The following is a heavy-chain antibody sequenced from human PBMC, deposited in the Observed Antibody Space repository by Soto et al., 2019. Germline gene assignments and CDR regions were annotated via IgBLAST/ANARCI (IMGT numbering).Heavy chain of an antibody. V-gene: IGHV3-23*01. D-gene: IGHD6-13*01. Sequence: GGSLRLSCVASGFTFSNYAVTWVRQAPGKGLEWVSTINVGGGVTYYADSVKGRFTISRDNSKNTVFLQMNSLGAEDTAIYYCANGFQSSSWYSFDHWGQGTLVTVSS. CDR2: INVGGGVT. CDR3: ANGFQSSSWYSFDH. CDR1: GFTFSNYA. J-gene: IGHJ4*02.